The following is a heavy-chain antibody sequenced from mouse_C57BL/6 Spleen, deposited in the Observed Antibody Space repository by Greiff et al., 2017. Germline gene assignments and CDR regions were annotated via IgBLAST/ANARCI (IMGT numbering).Heavy chain of an antibody. D-gene: IGHD3-2*02. Sequence: HLVESGGGLVKPGGSLKLSCAASGFTFSDYGMHWVRQAPEKGLEWVAYISSGSSTIYYADTVKGRFTISRDNAKNTLFLQMTSLRSEDTAMYYCAKTAQAPWFAYWGQGTLVTVSA. CDR3: AKTAQAPWFAY. V-gene: IGHV5-17*01. CDR2: ISSGSSTI. CDR1: GFTFSDYG. J-gene: IGHJ3*01.